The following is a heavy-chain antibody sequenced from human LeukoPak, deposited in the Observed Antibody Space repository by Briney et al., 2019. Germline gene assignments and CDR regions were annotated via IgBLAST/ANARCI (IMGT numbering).Heavy chain of an antibody. CDR1: GGSISSYY. CDR2: IYYSGST. D-gene: IGHD6-6*01. CDR3: ARDPHYSSSGRGPFDY. J-gene: IGHJ4*02. V-gene: IGHV4-30-4*01. Sequence: PSETLSLTCTVSGGSISSYYWSWIRQPPGKGLEWIGYIYYSGSTYYNPSLKSRVTISVDTSKNQFSLKLSSVTAADTAVYYCARDPHYSSSGRGPFDYWGQGTLVTVSS.